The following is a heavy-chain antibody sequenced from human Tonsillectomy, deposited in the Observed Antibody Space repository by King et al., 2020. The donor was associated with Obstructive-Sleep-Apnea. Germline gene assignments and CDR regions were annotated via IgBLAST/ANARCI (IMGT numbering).Heavy chain of an antibody. CDR3: AGGGGPTHPYYYYGMDV. V-gene: IGHV4-59*01. D-gene: IGHD3-16*01. CDR2: IYYSGST. CDR1: GGSISSYY. Sequence: MQLQESGPGLVKPSETLSLTCTVSGGSISSYYWSWIRQPPGKGLEWIGYIYYSGSTNYNPSLKSRVTISVDTSKNQFSLKLSAVTAADTAVYYCAGGGGPTHPYYYYGMDVWGQGTTVTVSS. J-gene: IGHJ6*02.